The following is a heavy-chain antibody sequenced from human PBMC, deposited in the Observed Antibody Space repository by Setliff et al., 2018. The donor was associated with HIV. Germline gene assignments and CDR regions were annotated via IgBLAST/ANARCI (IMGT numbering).Heavy chain of an antibody. CDR2: IYTSGST. V-gene: IGHV4-4*09. Sequence: KPSETLSLTCTVSGGSISTYYWTWIRQPPGKGLEWIGYIYTSGSTSYNPSLKSRLTISLDTSKNQFSLKLSSVTAADTAVYYCARQERYCTSADCYRYFNYWGQGTLVT. CDR1: GGSISTYY. D-gene: IGHD2-2*02. J-gene: IGHJ4*02. CDR3: ARQERYCTSADCYRYFNY.